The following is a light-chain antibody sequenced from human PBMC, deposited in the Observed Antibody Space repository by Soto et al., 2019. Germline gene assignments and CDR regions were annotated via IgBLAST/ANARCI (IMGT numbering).Light chain of an antibody. J-gene: IGKJ1*01. CDR3: QQYNRWPT. CDR1: QSVSSN. CDR2: GAS. V-gene: IGKV3-15*01. Sequence: EIVMTQSPATLSVSPGERATLSCRASQSVSSNLAWYQQKPGQVPRLLMYGASTRATGIPARFSGSGSGTEFTLTISSLQSEDFAVYYCQQYNRWPTFGQGTKVEIK.